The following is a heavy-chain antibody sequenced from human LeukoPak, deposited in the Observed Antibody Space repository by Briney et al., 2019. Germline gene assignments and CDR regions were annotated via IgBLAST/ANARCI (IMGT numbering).Heavy chain of an antibody. D-gene: IGHD3-22*01. J-gene: IGHJ4*02. Sequence: PGGSLRLSRAASGFTYSSYWMSWVRQAPGKGLEWVANIKQDGSEKYYVDSVKGRFTISRDNAKNSLYLQMSSLRAEDTAVYYCARDQSSGPNFDYWGQGTLVTVSS. CDR2: IKQDGSEK. V-gene: IGHV3-7*01. CDR1: GFTYSSYW. CDR3: ARDQSSGPNFDY.